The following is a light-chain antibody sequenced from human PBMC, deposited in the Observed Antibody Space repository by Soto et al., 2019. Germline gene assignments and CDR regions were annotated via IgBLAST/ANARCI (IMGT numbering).Light chain of an antibody. V-gene: IGKV1-5*01. CDR3: QQYESYSPLT. J-gene: IGKJ4*01. CDR2: DAY. Sequence: DIQMTQSRSTLSASVGDRVTITCRASQSIRSWLAWYQQKPGKAPKLLIYDAYSLESGAPSRFSGRRSGTEFTLTIASVQPEDFATYYCQQYESYSPLTFGGGTKVDIK. CDR1: QSIRSW.